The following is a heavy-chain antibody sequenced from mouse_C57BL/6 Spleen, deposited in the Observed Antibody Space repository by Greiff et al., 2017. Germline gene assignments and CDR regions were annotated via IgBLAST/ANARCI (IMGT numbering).Heavy chain of an antibody. Sequence: VQLQQSGAELVKPGASVKMSCKASGYTFTEYTIHWVKQRSGQGLEWIGWFYPGSGSRKYNEKFKDKATLTAAKSSSTVYMELSRLTSEASAVYCCARREGQLMKAMDDWGQGTSVTVSS. CDR1: GYTFTEYT. J-gene: IGHJ4*01. D-gene: IGHD3-2*02. CDR3: ARREGQLMKAMDD. CDR2: FYPGSGSR. V-gene: IGHV1-62-2*01.